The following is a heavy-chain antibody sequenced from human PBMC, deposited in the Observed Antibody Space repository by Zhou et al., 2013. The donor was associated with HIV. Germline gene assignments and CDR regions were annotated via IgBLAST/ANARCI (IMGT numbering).Heavy chain of an antibody. CDR1: GGTFSSYA. CDR3: ASPXWLKGYYYGMDV. V-gene: IGHV1-69*05. J-gene: IGHJ6*02. CDR2: VIPISGTA. D-gene: IGHD6-19*01. Sequence: QVQLVQSGAEVKKPGSSVKVSCKASGGTFSSYAISWVRQAPGQGLEWMGGVIPISGTANYAQKFQGRVTITSDESTSTAYMELSSLRSEDTAVYYCASPXWLKGYYYGMDVWGQGTTVTVSS.